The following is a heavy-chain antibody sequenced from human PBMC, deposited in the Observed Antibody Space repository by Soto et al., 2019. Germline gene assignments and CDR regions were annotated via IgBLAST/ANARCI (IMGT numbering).Heavy chain of an antibody. Sequence: SVKLSCKESGYTFTSNYMHWVRQAPEQGLEWMGIINPSGGSTSYAQKFQGRVTMTRDTSTSTVYMELSSLRSEDTAVHYCAWGQTKYYDYIWGSYRPSSDAFDIWGQGTMVTVSS. D-gene: IGHD3-16*02. CDR2: INPSGGST. J-gene: IGHJ3*02. V-gene: IGHV1-46*03. CDR3: AWGQTKYYDYIWGSYRPSSDAFDI. CDR1: GYTFTSNY.